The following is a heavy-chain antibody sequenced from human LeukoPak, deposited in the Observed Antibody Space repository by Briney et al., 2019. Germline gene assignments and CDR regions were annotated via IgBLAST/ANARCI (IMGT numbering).Heavy chain of an antibody. CDR1: GFTFSDYY. V-gene: IGHV3-11*04. Sequence: GGSLGLSCAASGFTFSDYYMSWIRQAPGKGLEWVSYISSSGSTIYYADSVKGRFTISRDNAKNSLYLQMSSLRAEDTAVYYCARYCSSTSCYVRLDYWGQGTLVTVSS. CDR2: ISSSGSTI. J-gene: IGHJ4*02. CDR3: ARYCSSTSCYVRLDY. D-gene: IGHD2-2*01.